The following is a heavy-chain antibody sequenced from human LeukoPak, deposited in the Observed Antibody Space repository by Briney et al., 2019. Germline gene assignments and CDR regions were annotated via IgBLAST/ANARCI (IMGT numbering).Heavy chain of an antibody. CDR3: ARAPGAALD. Sequence: SETLSLTCAVYGESFSGYYWTWIRQPPGKGLEWIGEINHSGSTNYNPSRKSRVTISVDTSKNQFSLKLSSVTAADTAVYYCARAPGAALDWGQGTLVTVSS. D-gene: IGHD2-15*01. CDR1: GESFSGYY. J-gene: IGHJ4*02. V-gene: IGHV4-34*01. CDR2: INHSGST.